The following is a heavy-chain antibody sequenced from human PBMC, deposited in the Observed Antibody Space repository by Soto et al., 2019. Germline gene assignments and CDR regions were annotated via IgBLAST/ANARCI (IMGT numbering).Heavy chain of an antibody. CDR2: IYYSGST. V-gene: IGHV4-59*01. CDR3: ARGYSSGWYRWYFDY. J-gene: IGHJ4*02. Sequence: QVQLQESGPGLVKPSETLSLTCTVSGGSISVYYWTWIRQPPGKGLEYIGYIYYSGSTNYSPSLKSRVPISVDTSKNRFSLKLNSVTAADTAVYYCARGYSSGWYRWYFDYWGQGTLVTVSS. CDR1: GGSISVYY. D-gene: IGHD6-19*01.